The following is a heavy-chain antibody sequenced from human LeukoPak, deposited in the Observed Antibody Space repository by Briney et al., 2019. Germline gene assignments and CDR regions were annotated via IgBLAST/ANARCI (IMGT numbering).Heavy chain of an antibody. D-gene: IGHD3-10*01. V-gene: IGHV4-59*01. J-gene: IGHJ3*02. CDR3: ARGVWFGI. CDR2: VYYTGST. CDR1: GGSISSYY. Sequence: PSETLSLTCTVSGGSISSYYWSWIRQPPGKGLEWIGYVYYTGSTNYNPSLESRVTISVDTSKNQFSLKLSSVTAADTAVYYCARGVWFGIWGQGTMVTVSS.